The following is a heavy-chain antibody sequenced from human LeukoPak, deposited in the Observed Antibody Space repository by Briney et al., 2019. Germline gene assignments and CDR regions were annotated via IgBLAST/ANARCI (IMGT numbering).Heavy chain of an antibody. Sequence: SETLSLTCTVSGDSINNYYWNWIRQPPGRGLDWIGYVYYSGSTNYNPSLKSRVTISVDTSKNQFSLKLSSVTAADTAVYYCARGWNDPLGYAFDIWGQGTMVTVSS. CDR2: VYYSGST. CDR1: GDSINNYY. J-gene: IGHJ3*02. D-gene: IGHD1-1*01. CDR3: ARGWNDPLGYAFDI. V-gene: IGHV4-59*08.